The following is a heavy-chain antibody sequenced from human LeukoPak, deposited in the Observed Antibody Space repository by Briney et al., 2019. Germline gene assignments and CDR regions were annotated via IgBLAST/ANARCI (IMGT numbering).Heavy chain of an antibody. CDR1: GFTFSSYA. Sequence: GGSLRFSCEASGFTFSSYAMSWVRQAPGKGLEWVSAISGSGGSTYYADSVKGRFTISRDNSKNTLYLQMNSLRAEDTAVYYCAKDYSYYGSGSPWYDYVWGSYRSHFDYWGQGTLVTVSS. CDR2: ISGSGGST. V-gene: IGHV3-23*01. J-gene: IGHJ4*02. D-gene: IGHD3-16*02. CDR3: AKDYSYYGSGSPWYDYVWGSYRSHFDY.